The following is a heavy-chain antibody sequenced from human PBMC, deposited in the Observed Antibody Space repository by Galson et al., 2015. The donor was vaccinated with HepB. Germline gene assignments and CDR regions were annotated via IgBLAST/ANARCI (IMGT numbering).Heavy chain of an antibody. CDR1: GFTLSSYG. V-gene: IGHV3-30*18. D-gene: IGHD4-17*01. CDR3: AKGVRGEYGDYYFDH. CDR2: LSYDGKNK. Sequence: SLRLSCAASGFTLSSYGMHWVRQAPGKGLEWVALLSYDGKNKYYADSVEGRFTISRDKSKRTLYLQMSSLRAEDTAVYYCAKGVRGEYGDYYFDHWGQGTLVTVSS. J-gene: IGHJ4*02.